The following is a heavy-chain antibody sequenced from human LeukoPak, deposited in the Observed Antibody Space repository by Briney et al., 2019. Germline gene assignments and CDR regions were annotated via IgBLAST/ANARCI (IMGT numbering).Heavy chain of an antibody. D-gene: IGHD6-6*01. CDR1: GGSISSSSYY. CDR2: IYYSGST. J-gene: IGHJ6*03. CDR3: ARVEYSSSSPDYYYYYMDV. V-gene: IGHV4-39*07. Sequence: SETLSLTCTVSGGSISSSSYYWGWIRQPPGKGLEWIGSIYYSGSTYYNPSLKSRVTISVDTSKNQFSLKLSSVTAADTAVYYCARVEYSSSSPDYYYYYMDVWGKGTTVTVSS.